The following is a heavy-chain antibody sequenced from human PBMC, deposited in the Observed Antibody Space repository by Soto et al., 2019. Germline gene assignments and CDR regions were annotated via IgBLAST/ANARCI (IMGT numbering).Heavy chain of an antibody. Sequence: VQLVESGGGVVQPGRSLRLSCAASGFTFSSYGMHWVRQAPGKGLEWVAVIWYDGSNNYYADSVKGRFTISRDNSKNTLYLQMNSLRAEDTAVYYCAREGLYYYDSSGYFLDYWGQGTLVTVSS. J-gene: IGHJ4*02. D-gene: IGHD3-22*01. CDR2: IWYDGSNN. CDR3: AREGLYYYDSSGYFLDY. V-gene: IGHV3-33*01. CDR1: GFTFSSYG.